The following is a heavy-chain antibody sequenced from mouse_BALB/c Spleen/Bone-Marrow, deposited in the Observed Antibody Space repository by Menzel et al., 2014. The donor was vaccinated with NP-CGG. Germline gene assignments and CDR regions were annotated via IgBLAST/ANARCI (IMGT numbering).Heavy chain of an antibody. CDR2: IYPGDGDT. Sequence: QVQLQQSGAELARPGASVKLSCKASGYTLTSYWMQWVKQRPGQGLEWIGAIYPGDGDTRYTQKFKGKATLTADKSSSTAYMQLSSFASEDSAVYYCARTTMITTGGYYAMDYWGQGTSVTVSS. D-gene: IGHD2-4*01. CDR1: GYTLTSYW. V-gene: IGHV1-87*01. CDR3: ARTTMITTGGYYAMDY. J-gene: IGHJ4*01.